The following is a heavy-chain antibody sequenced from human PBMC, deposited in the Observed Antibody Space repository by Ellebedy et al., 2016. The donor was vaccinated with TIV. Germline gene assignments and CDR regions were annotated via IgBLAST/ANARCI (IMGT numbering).Heavy chain of an antibody. D-gene: IGHD6-13*01. CDR2: IYYSGST. J-gene: IGHJ6*02. CDR1: GGSISSYY. Sequence: SETLSLXXTVSGGSISSYYWSWIRQHPGKGLEWIGYIYYSGSTYYNPSLKSRVTISVDTSKNQFSLKLSSVTAADTASYYCARALAASDKVTYYFGKDVWGQGTTVTVSS. V-gene: IGHV4-59*01. CDR3: ARALAASDKVTYYFGKDV.